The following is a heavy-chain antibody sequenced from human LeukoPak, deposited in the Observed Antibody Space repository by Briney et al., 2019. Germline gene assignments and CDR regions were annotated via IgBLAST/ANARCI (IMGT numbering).Heavy chain of an antibody. V-gene: IGHV1-8*01. J-gene: IGHJ4*02. CDR1: GYTFTRYD. CDR2: MNPNSGNT. CDR3: ARMWGVDGP. Sequence: ASVKVSCKASGYTFTRYDISWVRQATGQGLEWMGWMNPNSGNTVYAQKFQGRVTMTRNTSISTAYMELSSLRSEDTAVYYCARMWGVDGPWGQGTLVTVSS. D-gene: IGHD3-16*01.